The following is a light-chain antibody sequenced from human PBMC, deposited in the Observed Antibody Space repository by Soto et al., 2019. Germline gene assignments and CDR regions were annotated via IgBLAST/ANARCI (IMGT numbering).Light chain of an antibody. J-gene: IGLJ1*01. CDR2: GNS. CDR3: GAWDESLNGYV. Sequence: QPVLTQPPSVSGAPGQRVTISCTGSSSNIGAGYDVHWYQQLPGTAPKLPIYGNSNRPSGVPDRFSGSKSGTSASLAINGLQSGDEADYYCGAWDESLNGYVFGTGTKVTVL. CDR1: SSNIGAGYD. V-gene: IGLV1-40*01.